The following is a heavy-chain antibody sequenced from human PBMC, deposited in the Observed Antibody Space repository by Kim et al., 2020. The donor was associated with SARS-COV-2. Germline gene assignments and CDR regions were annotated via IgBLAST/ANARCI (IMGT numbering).Heavy chain of an antibody. Sequence: SVKVSCKSSGGTFSSYAISWVRQAPGQGLEWMGGIIPIFGTANYAQKFQGRVTITADESTSTAYMELSSLRSEDTAVYYCARNVIAARPPYYLDYWGQGTLVTVSS. CDR2: IIPIFGTA. J-gene: IGHJ4*02. CDR3: ARNVIAARPPYYLDY. D-gene: IGHD6-6*01. CDR1: GGTFSSYA. V-gene: IGHV1-69*13.